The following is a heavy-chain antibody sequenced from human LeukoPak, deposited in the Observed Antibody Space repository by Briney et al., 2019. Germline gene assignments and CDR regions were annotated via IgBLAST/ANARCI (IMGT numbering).Heavy chain of an antibody. D-gene: IGHD3-3*01. Sequence: ASVKVSCKASGYTFTSYYMHWVRQAPGQGLEWMGIINPSGGSTSYAQKFQGRVTMTRDTSTSTVYMELSSLRSEDTAVYYCARDVTIFGVVIYLDYWGQGTLVTVSS. CDR1: GYTFTSYY. CDR3: ARDVTIFGVVIYLDY. CDR2: INPSGGST. V-gene: IGHV1-46*01. J-gene: IGHJ4*02.